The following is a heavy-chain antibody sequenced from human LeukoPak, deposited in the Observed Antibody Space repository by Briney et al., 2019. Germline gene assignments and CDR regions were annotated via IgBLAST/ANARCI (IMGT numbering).Heavy chain of an antibody. Sequence: PSETLSLTCAVYGGSFSGYYWSWIRQPPGKGLEWIGEINHSGSTNYNPSLKSRVTISVDTSKNQFSLKLSSVTAADTAVYYCARAPPDYYDSSGYYYGPALFVDYWGQGTLVTVSS. V-gene: IGHV4-34*01. CDR3: ARAPPDYYDSSGYYYGPALFVDY. D-gene: IGHD3-22*01. J-gene: IGHJ4*02. CDR1: GGSFSGYY. CDR2: INHSGST.